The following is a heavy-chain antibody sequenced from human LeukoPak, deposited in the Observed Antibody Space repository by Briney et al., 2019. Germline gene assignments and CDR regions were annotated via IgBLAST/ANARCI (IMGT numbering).Heavy chain of an antibody. J-gene: IGHJ4*02. V-gene: IGHV3-7*01. Sequence: LEWVANIKQDGSEKYYVDSVKGRFTISRENAKNSLYLQMNNLRAGDTAVYYCTRATAGFDYWGQGTLVTVSS. CDR2: IKQDGSEK. CDR3: TRATAGFDY.